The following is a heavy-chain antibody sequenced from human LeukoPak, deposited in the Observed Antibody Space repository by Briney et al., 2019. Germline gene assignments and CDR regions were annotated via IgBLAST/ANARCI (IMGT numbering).Heavy chain of an antibody. D-gene: IGHD3-10*01. V-gene: IGHV4-39*01. CDR2: IYYSGST. CDR1: GGSISSSSYY. Sequence: SETLSLTRTVSGGSISSSSYYWGWILQPPGKGLEWIGSIYYSGSTYYNPSLKSRVTISVDTSKNQFSLKLSSVTAADTAVYYCARREKEYYYGSGSYLSGWGQGTLVTVSS. CDR3: ARREKEYYYGSGSYLSG. J-gene: IGHJ4*02.